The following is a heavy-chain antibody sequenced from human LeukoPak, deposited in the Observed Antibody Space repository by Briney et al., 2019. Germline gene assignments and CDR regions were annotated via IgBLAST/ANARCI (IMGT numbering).Heavy chain of an antibody. D-gene: IGHD6-6*01. V-gene: IGHV3-74*01. CDR2: INSDGSST. J-gene: IGHJ4*02. CDR3: AREYSSSRYFDN. Sequence: GGSLRLSCAASGFTFSSYWMHWVRQAPGKGLVWVSRINSDGSSTNFADSEKGRFTISRDNARNTLYLQMNSLRAKDTAVYYCAREYSSSRYFDNWGQGTLVTVSS. CDR1: GFTFSSYW.